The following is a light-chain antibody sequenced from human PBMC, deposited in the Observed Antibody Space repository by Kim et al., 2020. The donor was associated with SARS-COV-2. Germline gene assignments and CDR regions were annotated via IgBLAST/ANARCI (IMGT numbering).Light chain of an antibody. J-gene: IGLJ3*02. V-gene: IGLV1-40*01. Sequence: QRVSISCTGNSSNIGAGYDVHWYRQVPGTAPKLLIYGNNNRPAGVPDRFSGSKSGTSASLAITGLLAEDEADYYCQSYDNGLSGRVFGGGTQLTVL. CDR3: QSYDNGLSGRV. CDR2: GNN. CDR1: SSNIGAGYD.